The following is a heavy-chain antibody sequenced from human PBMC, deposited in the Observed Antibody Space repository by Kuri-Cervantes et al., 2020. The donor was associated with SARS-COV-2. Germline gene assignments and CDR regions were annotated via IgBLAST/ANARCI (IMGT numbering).Heavy chain of an antibody. J-gene: IGHJ4*02. CDR3: AREWTDPIEMTTPTHFDY. D-gene: IGHD5-24*01. CDR1: GGTFSNHA. Sequence: SVKVSCKSSGGTFSNHATSWVRQAPGQGLEWMGGILPILDAANYAQKFQGRVTITADESTSTAYMELSSLRSEDTAVYYCAREWTDPIEMTTPTHFDYWGQGTLVTVSS. V-gene: IGHV1-69*13. CDR2: ILPILDAA.